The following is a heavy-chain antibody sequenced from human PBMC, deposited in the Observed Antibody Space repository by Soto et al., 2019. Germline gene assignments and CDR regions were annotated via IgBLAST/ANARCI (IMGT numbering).Heavy chain of an antibody. J-gene: IGHJ6*02. D-gene: IGHD5-18*01. V-gene: IGHV1-69*08. CDR3: ARDAPGGGIQNYGMDV. CDR2: IIPILGIA. Sequence: QVQLVQSGAEVKKPGSSVKVSCKASGGTFSSYTISWVRQAPGQGLEWMGRIIPILGIANYAQKFQGRVTITADKSTSTAYMELSSLRSEDTAVYYCARDAPGGGIQNYGMDVWGQGTTVTVSS. CDR1: GGTFSSYT.